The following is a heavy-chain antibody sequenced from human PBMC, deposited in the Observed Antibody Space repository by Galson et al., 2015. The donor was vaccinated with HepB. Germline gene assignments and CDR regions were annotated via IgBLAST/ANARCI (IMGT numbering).Heavy chain of an antibody. CDR2: ISWNSGSI. Sequence: GFTFSRHWMTWVRQAPGKGLEWVSGISWNSGSIGYADSVKGRFTISRDNAKNSLYLQMNSLRAEDTALYYCAEDYEKCSSTSCYLNDAFDIWGQGTMVTVSS. CDR1: GFTFSRHW. V-gene: IGHV3-9*01. CDR3: AEDYEKCSSTSCYLNDAFDI. D-gene: IGHD2-2*01. J-gene: IGHJ3*02.